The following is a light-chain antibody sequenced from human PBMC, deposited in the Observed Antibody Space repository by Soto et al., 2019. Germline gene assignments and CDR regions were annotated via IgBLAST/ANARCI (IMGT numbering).Light chain of an antibody. J-gene: IGKJ3*01. CDR3: QQYYSTPGT. CDR1: QSVLYSSNNKNY. CDR2: WAS. Sequence: DIVMTQSPDSLAVSLGERATINCKSSQSVLYSSNNKNYLAWYQQKPGQPPKLLIYWASTRESGVPDRFSGSGSGTYFTLTISSLHAEDVAVYYCQQYYSTPGTFGPGTKVDIK. V-gene: IGKV4-1*01.